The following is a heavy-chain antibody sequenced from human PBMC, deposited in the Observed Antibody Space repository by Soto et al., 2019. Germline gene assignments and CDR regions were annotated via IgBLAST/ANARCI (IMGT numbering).Heavy chain of an antibody. J-gene: IGHJ5*02. Sequence: SETLSLTCTVSGAFISSGDYYWSWIRQPPGKGLEWIGYIYYSGSTNYNPSLKSRVAISVDTFKNQFSLKLSSVTAADTAVYYCARDRHWFDPWGQGTLVTVSS. CDR2: IYYSGST. CDR1: GAFISSGDYY. V-gene: IGHV4-61*08. CDR3: ARDRHWFDP.